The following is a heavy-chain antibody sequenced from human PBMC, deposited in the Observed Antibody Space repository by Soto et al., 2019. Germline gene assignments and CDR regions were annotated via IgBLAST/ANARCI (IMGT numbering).Heavy chain of an antibody. V-gene: IGHV3-74*01. Sequence: PGGTLRLSCTTSGFTLTTYSMHWVRQAPGKGLVWVSRINSDGSSTSYAESVKGRFTISRDNAKNTLYLQMNSLRAEDTAVYYCARALGDGGWGQGTLVTVSS. CDR1: GFTLTTYS. CDR3: ARALGDGG. J-gene: IGHJ4*02. D-gene: IGHD7-27*01. CDR2: INSDGSST.